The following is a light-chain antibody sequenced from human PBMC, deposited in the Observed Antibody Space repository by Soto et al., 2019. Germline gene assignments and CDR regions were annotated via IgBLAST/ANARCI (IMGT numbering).Light chain of an antibody. CDR3: QLRT. V-gene: IGKV1-5*01. Sequence: DIQMTQSPSTLSASVGDRVTITCRASQSISSWLAWYQQKPGKAPKLLIYDAFSLESGDPSRFSGSGSKTEFTLAISSLQPDDFATYYSQLRTIGQGTKVEI. J-gene: IGKJ1*01. CDR1: QSISSW. CDR2: DAF.